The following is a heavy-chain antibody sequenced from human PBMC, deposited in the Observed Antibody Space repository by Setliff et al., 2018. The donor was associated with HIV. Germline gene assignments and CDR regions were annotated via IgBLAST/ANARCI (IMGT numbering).Heavy chain of an antibody. CDR2: IHPSGGST. D-gene: IGHD2-15*01. CDR3: ARVRYCSGGSCYGGEYWFDP. CDR1: GYTFTSYY. J-gene: IGHJ5*02. Sequence: SCKASGYTFTSYYIHWVRQAPGQGLEWMGVIHPSGGSTSYAQSFQDRVTMTRDTSTSTVYMELSSLRSEDTAVYYCARVRYCSGGSCYGGEYWFDPWGQGTLVTVSS. V-gene: IGHV1-46*01.